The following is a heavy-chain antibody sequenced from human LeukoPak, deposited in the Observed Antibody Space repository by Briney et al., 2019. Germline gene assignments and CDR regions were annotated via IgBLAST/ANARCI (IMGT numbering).Heavy chain of an antibody. D-gene: IGHD6-13*01. V-gene: IGHV3-23*01. J-gene: IGHJ4*02. CDR2: ISGSGGST. CDR3: AREEYDRYSSSWRHFDY. CDR1: GFTFSSYA. Sequence: PGGSLRLSCAASGFTFSSYAMSWVRQAPGKGLEWVSAISGSGGSTYYADSVKGRFTISRDNAKNSLYLQMNSLRAEDTAVYYCAREEYDRYSSSWRHFDYWGQGTLVTVSS.